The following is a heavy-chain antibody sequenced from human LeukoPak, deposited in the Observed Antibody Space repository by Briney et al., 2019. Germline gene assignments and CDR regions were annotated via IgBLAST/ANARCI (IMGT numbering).Heavy chain of an antibody. CDR1: GFTFSSYT. V-gene: IGHV3-23*01. D-gene: IGHD6-13*01. CDR2: ISSGGGST. Sequence: GGSLRLSCAASGFTFSSYTMSWVRQAPGKGLEWVSVISSGGGSTYYADSVKGRFTISRDNSKNTLYLQMNSLRAEDTAVYYCAKGRGGAAADTWYFDYWGQGTLVTVSS. CDR3: AKGRGGAAADTWYFDY. J-gene: IGHJ4*02.